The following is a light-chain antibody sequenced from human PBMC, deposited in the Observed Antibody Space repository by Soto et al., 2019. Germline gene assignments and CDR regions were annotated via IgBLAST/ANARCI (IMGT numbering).Light chain of an antibody. CDR3: QQRSNWPPT. Sequence: AIQLTQSPSSLSASVGDRVTITCRASQDISRALAWYQQKPGKAPNLLIYDASTLGSGVPSRFSGSGSGTDFTLTISSLLPEDFATYYCQQRSNWPPTFGQGTRLEIK. CDR1: QDISRA. V-gene: IGKV1-13*02. CDR2: DAS. J-gene: IGKJ5*01.